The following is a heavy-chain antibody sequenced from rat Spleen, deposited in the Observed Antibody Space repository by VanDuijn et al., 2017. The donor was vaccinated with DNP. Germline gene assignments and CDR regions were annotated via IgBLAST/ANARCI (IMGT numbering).Heavy chain of an antibody. CDR2: ISYDGSST. J-gene: IGHJ4*01. CDR3: ARQENYVYYGLPLMDA. Sequence: EVQLVESGGGLVQPGRSMKLSCAASGFTFSNYDMAWVRQAPKKGLEWVATISYDGSSTNYRDSVKGRFTISRDNAKSTLYLQMDSLRSEDTATYYCARQENYVYYGLPLMDAWGQGASVTVSS. CDR1: GFTFSNYD. D-gene: IGHD1-6*01. V-gene: IGHV5-7*01.